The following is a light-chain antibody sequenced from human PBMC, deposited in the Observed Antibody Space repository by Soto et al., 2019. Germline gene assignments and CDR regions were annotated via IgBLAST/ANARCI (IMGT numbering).Light chain of an antibody. CDR1: QSISSW. J-gene: IGKJ1*01. CDR3: QQYNSYPWT. Sequence: DIQITQSPSTLSASVGDRVTITWRASQSISSWLAWYQQKPGKAPKILIYDASSLESGVPSRFRGSGSGTEFTLTISRLQPDDFETYYCQQYNSYPWTFGQGTKVDIK. CDR2: DAS. V-gene: IGKV1-5*01.